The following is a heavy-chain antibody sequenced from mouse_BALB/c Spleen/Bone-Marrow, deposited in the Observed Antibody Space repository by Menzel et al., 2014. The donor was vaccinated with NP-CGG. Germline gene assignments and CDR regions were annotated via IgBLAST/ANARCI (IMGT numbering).Heavy chain of an antibody. CDR2: ISSGSITI. Sequence: EVKLVESGGGLVQPGGSRKLSCSASGFSFSSFGMHWVRQAPEKGLGWVAYISSGSITIFYADTVKGRFTISRDNPKNTLFLQMTSLRSEDTAMYYCTRGGNWEDFDYWGQGTTLTVSS. CDR1: GFSFSSFG. J-gene: IGHJ2*01. V-gene: IGHV5-17*02. CDR3: TRGGNWEDFDY. D-gene: IGHD4-1*01.